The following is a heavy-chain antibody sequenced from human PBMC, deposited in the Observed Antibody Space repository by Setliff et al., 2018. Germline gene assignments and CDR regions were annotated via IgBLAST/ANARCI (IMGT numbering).Heavy chain of an antibody. CDR3: ARDYYDSSGHPPYYYYGMDV. CDR2: IIHSGSS. CDR1: GGSFSGYY. D-gene: IGHD3-22*01. Sequence: SETLSLTCAVYGGSFSGYYWSWIRQPPGKRLEWIGEIIHSGSSNYNPSLKSRVTISLDTSKNQFSLKLSSVAAADTAVYYCARDYYDSSGHPPYYYYGMDVWGQGTTVTVSS. J-gene: IGHJ6*02. V-gene: IGHV4-34*12.